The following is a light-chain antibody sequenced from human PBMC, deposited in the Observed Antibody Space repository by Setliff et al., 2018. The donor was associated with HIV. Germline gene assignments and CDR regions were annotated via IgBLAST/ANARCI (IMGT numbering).Light chain of an antibody. CDR1: SSNIGAGYD. CDR3: QSYDSSLSCYV. Sequence: QSVLTQPPSVSGAPGQRVTISCTGSSSNIGAGYDVHWYRQLPGTAPKLLIYGNSNRPSGVPDRFSGSKSGTSASLAITWLQAEDEADYYCQSYDSSLSCYVFGTGTKVTVL. CDR2: GNS. V-gene: IGLV1-40*01. J-gene: IGLJ1*01.